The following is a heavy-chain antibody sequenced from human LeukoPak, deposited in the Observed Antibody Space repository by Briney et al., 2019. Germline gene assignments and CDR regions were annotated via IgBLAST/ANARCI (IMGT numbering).Heavy chain of an antibody. Sequence: SETLSFTCTVSGGSISSYYWSWIRQPPGKGLEWIGYIYYSGSTTYNSSLKSRVSISVDTSKNQFSLKLSSVTAADTAVYYCARYYLRSYDSSGYRPHWYFDLWGRGTLVTVSS. V-gene: IGHV4-59*01. CDR2: IYYSGST. CDR3: ARYYLRSYDSSGYRPHWYFDL. D-gene: IGHD3-22*01. J-gene: IGHJ2*01. CDR1: GGSISSYY.